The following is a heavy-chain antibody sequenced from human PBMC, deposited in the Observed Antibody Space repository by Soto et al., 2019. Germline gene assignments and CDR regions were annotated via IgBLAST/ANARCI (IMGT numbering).Heavy chain of an antibody. CDR2: IYYSGST. J-gene: IGHJ5*02. CDR1: GGSVSSSSYY. V-gene: IGHV4-39*07. Sequence: SETLSLTCTVSGGSVSSSSYYWGWVRQPPGKGLEWIGYIYYSGSTYYNPSLKSRVTISVDTSKNQFSLKLSSVTAADTAVYYCARRTWRFGELYWFDPWGQGTLVTVSS. D-gene: IGHD3-10*01. CDR3: ARRTWRFGELYWFDP.